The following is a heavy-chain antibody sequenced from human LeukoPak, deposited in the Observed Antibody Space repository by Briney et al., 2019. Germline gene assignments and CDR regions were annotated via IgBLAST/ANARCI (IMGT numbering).Heavy chain of an antibody. CDR1: GFTSSSSA. CDR3: AKASMTGYFYFDY. Sequence: ASLRLSCAAAGFTSSSSAMRGRHQPPRRGLGWVSGIRGSGGSTYYADSVKGRFAISRDNSKNTLYLEMNSPRAEDTAVYYCAKASMTGYFYFDYWGQGTLVTVSS. J-gene: IGHJ4*02. V-gene: IGHV3-23*01. D-gene: IGHD3-9*01. CDR2: IRGSGGST.